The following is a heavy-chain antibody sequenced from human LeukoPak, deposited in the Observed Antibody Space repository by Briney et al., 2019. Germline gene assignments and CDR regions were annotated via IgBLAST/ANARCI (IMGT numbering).Heavy chain of an antibody. D-gene: IGHD3-9*01. Sequence: PGGSLRLSCAAPGFTFSSYDMHWVRQATGKGLEWVSAIGTAGDTYYPGSVKGRFTISRENAKNSLYLQMNSLRAGDTAVYYCARGRQQKTTYYDILTGYSRDAFDIWGQGTMVTVSS. CDR2: IGTAGDT. CDR3: ARGRQQKTTYYDILTGYSRDAFDI. V-gene: IGHV3-13*01. CDR1: GFTFSSYD. J-gene: IGHJ3*02.